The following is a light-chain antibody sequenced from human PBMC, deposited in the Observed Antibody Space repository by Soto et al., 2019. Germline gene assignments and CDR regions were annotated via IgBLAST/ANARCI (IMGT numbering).Light chain of an antibody. J-gene: IGKJ1*01. CDR3: QQYNSYPRT. CDR1: QNVNNF. Sequence: EVVLTQSPATLSLSPGERATFSCRASQNVNNFLAWYQQKPGQAPRLLIYGASSRATGIAARFSGSGSGTDFTLTISSLQPDDFATYYCQQYNSYPRTFGQGTKVDI. V-gene: IGKV3-11*01. CDR2: GAS.